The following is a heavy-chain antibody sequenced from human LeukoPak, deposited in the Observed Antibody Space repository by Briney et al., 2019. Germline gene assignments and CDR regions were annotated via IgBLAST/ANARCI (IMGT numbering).Heavy chain of an antibody. J-gene: IGHJ4*02. Sequence: SETLSLTCTVSGGSISSSSYDWGWLRQPPGKGLEWIGSMYYSGSTYYPPSLKSRVTISVDTSKNQFSLKLSSVTAADTAVYYCARELSYYDSSGYYYQAVDYWGQGTLVTVSS. CDR3: ARELSYYDSSGYYYQAVDY. V-gene: IGHV4-39*07. CDR1: GGSISSSSYD. D-gene: IGHD3-22*01. CDR2: MYYSGST.